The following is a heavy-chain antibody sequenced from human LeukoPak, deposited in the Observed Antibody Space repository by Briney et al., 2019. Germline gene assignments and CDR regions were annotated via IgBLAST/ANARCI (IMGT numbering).Heavy chain of an antibody. CDR2: IRGGGGSA. V-gene: IGHV3-23*01. J-gene: IGHJ3*02. Sequence: GGSLRLSCTASGFTFSAYAMMWVRQAPGKGPEWVSAIRGGGGSAFYADSVKGRITISRDNSKYTLFLQMNSLRAEDTAVYYCARDPNGDYIGAFDMWGPGTMVTVSS. CDR3: ARDPNGDYIGAFDM. CDR1: GFTFSAYA. D-gene: IGHD4-17*01.